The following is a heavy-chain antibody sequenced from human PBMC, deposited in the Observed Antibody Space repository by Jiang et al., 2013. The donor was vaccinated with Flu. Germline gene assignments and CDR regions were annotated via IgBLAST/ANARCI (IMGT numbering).Heavy chain of an antibody. V-gene: IGHV4-59*01. CDR2: IYYSGST. CDR3: ARLYGSGSYYYYFDY. J-gene: IGHJ4*02. D-gene: IGHD3-10*01. CDR1: GGSISSYY. Sequence: GSGLVKPYGRTLSLTCTVSGGSISSYYWSWIRQPPGKGLEWIGYIYYSGSTNYNPSLKSRVTISVDTSKNQFSLKLSSVTAADTAVYYCARLYGSGSYYYYFDYWGQGTLVTVSS.